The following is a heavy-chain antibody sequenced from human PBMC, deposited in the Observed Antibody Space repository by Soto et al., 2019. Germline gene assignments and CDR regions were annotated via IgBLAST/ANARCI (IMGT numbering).Heavy chain of an antibody. CDR3: ARYYGFWSGYFYYYYGMDV. Sequence: GASVKVSCKASGYTFTSYDINWVRQATGQGLEWMGWMNPNSGNTGYAQKFQGRVTMTRNASISTAYMELSSLRSEDTAVYYCARYYGFWSGYFYYYYGMDVWGQGTTVTVSS. J-gene: IGHJ6*02. D-gene: IGHD3-3*01. CDR1: GYTFTSYD. V-gene: IGHV1-8*01. CDR2: MNPNSGNT.